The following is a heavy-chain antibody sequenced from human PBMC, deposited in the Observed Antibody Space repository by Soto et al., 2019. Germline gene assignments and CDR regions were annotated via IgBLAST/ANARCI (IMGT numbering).Heavy chain of an antibody. Sequence: QVQQVQSGAEVKKPGASVKVSCKASGYTFTSYGISWVRQAPGQGLEWLGWISAYNGNTNYAQKLQGRVTMTTDTSSSTGYMELRSLRPDYTAVYYCARDPLSVDTAMVTERYFYFWGQRNMVNVA. CDR1: GYTFTSYG. J-gene: IGHJ4*02. CDR3: ARDPLSVDTAMVTERYFYF. D-gene: IGHD5-18*01. CDR2: ISAYNGNT. V-gene: IGHV1-18*01.